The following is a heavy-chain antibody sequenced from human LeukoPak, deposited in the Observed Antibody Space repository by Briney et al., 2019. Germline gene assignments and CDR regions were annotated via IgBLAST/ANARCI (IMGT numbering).Heavy chain of an antibody. Sequence: GGSLRLSCAASGFTLTTCSMHGVRQAPGKGLEGVAYIRYDANNKNYADSVKGRFTISRDNSKDMLYLQMNSLRPEDTAVYYCAKGDDYGANTRLPKYSWFDPWGQGTLVTVSS. D-gene: IGHD4-23*01. CDR3: AKGDDYGANTRLPKYSWFDP. CDR1: GFTLTTCS. J-gene: IGHJ5*02. CDR2: IRYDANNK. V-gene: IGHV3-30*02.